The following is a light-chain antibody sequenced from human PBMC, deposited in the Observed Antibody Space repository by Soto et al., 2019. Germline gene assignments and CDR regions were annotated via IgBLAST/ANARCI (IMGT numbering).Light chain of an antibody. V-gene: IGLV2-14*03. J-gene: IGLJ1*01. CDR1: SSDVGYYNY. Sequence: LTQPASVSGSPGQSITMSCTGTSSDVGYYNYVSWYQLHPGKAPKLMIYDVSNRPSGISNRFSGSKSGNAASLTISGLQAEDEADYYCSSYTGSNTYVFGTGTKVTVL. CDR3: SSYTGSNTYV. CDR2: DVS.